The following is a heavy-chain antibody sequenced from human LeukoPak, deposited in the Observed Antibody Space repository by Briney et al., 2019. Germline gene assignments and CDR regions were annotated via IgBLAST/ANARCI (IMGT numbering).Heavy chain of an antibody. J-gene: IGHJ6*02. CDR1: GCRPNSYL. CDR3: ARLGPSSSSDYGMDV. V-gene: IGHV5-51*01. Sequence: GAALQFLINGCGCRPNSYLIGWVSPMPGKRLGGWGVLISGDSDTRYSPSFQGQVTIPADKSISTAYLQWSSLKASDTAMYYCARLGPSSSSDYGMDVWGQGTTVTVSS. D-gene: IGHD6-6*01. CDR2: LISGDSDT.